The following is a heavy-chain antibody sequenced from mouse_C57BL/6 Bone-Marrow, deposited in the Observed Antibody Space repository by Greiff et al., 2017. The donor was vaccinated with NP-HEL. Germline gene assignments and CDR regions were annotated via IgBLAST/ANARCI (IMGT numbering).Heavy chain of an antibody. Sequence: EVQLVESGGGLVQPGGSLKLSCAASGFTFSDYGMAWVRQAPRKGPEWVAFISNLAYSIYYADTVTGRFTISRENAKNTLYLEMSSLRSEDTAMYYCARQDYVYFDVWGTGTTVTVSS. V-gene: IGHV5-15*01. D-gene: IGHD2-4*01. CDR1: GFTFSDYG. CDR2: ISNLAYSI. J-gene: IGHJ1*03. CDR3: ARQDYVYFDV.